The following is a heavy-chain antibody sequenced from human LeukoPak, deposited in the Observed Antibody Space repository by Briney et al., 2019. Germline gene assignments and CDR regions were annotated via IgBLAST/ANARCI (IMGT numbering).Heavy chain of an antibody. Sequence: GGSLRLSCAASGFSFSTYEMNWVGQAPGKGLEWVSYISSSASTINYADSVKGRFTISRDNAKNSLYLQMNSLRAEDTAVYYCASVGSFDYWGQGTLVTVSS. CDR1: GFSFSTYE. V-gene: IGHV3-48*03. J-gene: IGHJ4*02. D-gene: IGHD3-10*01. CDR2: ISSSASTI. CDR3: ASVGSFDY.